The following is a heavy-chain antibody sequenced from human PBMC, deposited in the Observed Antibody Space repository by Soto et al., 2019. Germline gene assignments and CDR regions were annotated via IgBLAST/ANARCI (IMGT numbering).Heavy chain of an antibody. CDR2: INHLETT. Sequence: SETLSLTCTVSGASITFGGYPWSWIRQTPGKGLEWIGYINHLETTFYNPSFESRLTLSIDRAKNQFSLKLHSMSAADRAVYFCARGGGSDSFDYWGQGILVTVSS. CDR3: ARGGGSDSFDY. J-gene: IGHJ4*02. V-gene: IGHV4-30-2*01. CDR1: GASITFGGYP. D-gene: IGHD1-26*01.